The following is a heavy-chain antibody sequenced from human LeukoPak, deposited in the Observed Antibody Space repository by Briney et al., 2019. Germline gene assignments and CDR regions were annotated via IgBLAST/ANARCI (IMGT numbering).Heavy chain of an antibody. CDR3: GRVGLYSSSWYFDI. CDR2: IKQDGSEK. Sequence: GGSRRLSCAASGFTFSSYWMTWVRQAPGKGLEWVAIIKQDGSEKYYVDSVKGRFTISRDNAKNSLCLQMNSLRAEDTAVYYCGRVGLYSSSWYFDIWGQGTMVTVSS. V-gene: IGHV3-7*01. D-gene: IGHD6-13*01. J-gene: IGHJ3*02. CDR1: GFTFSSYW.